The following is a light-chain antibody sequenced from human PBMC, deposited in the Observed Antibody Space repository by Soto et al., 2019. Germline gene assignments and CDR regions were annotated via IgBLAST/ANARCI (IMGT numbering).Light chain of an antibody. V-gene: IGKV3-11*01. Sequence: EVVLTQSPATLSLSPGETATLSCRASHNVDIYLAWYQQKPGQAPRLLIYDASNRATGIPARFSGSGSGTAFTLTISSLEPEDSAVYYCQQRKHWPPLTFGLGTRLE. CDR3: QQRKHWPPLT. CDR2: DAS. CDR1: HNVDIY. J-gene: IGKJ5*01.